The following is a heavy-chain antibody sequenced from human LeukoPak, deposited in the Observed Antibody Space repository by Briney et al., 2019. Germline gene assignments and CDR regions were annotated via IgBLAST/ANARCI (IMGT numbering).Heavy chain of an antibody. D-gene: IGHD2-2*01. CDR3: ARDARSTSCMDV. J-gene: IGHJ6*03. Sequence: SETLSLTCTVSGGSLSSYYWTWIRQSPGKGLEWIAYIYSSGTTNYNPSLKSRVTILVDTSKNQFSLKLNSVTAADTAVYYCARDARSTSCMDVWGKGITVTVSS. CDR1: GGSLSSYY. CDR2: IYSSGTT. V-gene: IGHV4-59*01.